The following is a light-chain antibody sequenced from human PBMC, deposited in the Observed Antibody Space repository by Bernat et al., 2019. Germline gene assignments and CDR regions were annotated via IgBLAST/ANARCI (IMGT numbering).Light chain of an antibody. CDR2: EIS. V-gene: IGKV2-24*01. J-gene: IGKJ2*01. Sequence: DIVLPQTPLLSPVTLGQPASISCRSSQRLVQSNGNSYLSWLQQRPGQPPRLLIYEISNRFSGVPDRFSGSGAGTDFTLKISRVEAEDVGLYYCMQVTQFPYTFGQGTKLEIK. CDR1: QRLVQSNGNSY. CDR3: MQVTQFPYT.